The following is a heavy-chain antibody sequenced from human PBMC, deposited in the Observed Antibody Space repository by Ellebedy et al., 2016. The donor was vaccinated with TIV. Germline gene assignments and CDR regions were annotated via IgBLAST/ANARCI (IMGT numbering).Heavy chain of an antibody. Sequence: GESLKISCVASGFSFSTYAMHWVRQAPGKGLEWVAIIWYDGKTKYYSDSVRGRFTISRDNSQNTLYLQMNSLRPEDTAVYYCARDPPNSLYYLDYWGQGILVTVSS. D-gene: IGHD2-2*02. CDR1: GFSFSTYA. V-gene: IGHV3-33*01. CDR3: ARDPPNSLYYLDY. J-gene: IGHJ4*02. CDR2: IWYDGKTK.